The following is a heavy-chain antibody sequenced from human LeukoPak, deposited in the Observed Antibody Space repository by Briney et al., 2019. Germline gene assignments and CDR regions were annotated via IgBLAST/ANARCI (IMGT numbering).Heavy chain of an antibody. V-gene: IGHV1-2*06. CDR1: GYTFIDYY. CDR2: INPNSGGS. J-gene: IGHJ4*02. D-gene: IGHD7-27*01. CDR3: ARDLPSTSNWELDY. Sequence: GASVKVSCKASGYTFIDYYIHWVRQAPGQGLGWMGRINPNSGGSNYAQNFQGRVTMTRDTSISTAYMELSRLRSDDTAVYYCARDLPSTSNWELDYWGQGTLVTVSS.